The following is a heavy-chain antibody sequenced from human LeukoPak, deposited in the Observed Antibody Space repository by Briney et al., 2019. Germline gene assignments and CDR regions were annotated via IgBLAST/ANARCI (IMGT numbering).Heavy chain of an antibody. J-gene: IGHJ4*02. Sequence: SVKVSCKASGGTFSSYAISWLRQAPGQALEWMGGIIPIVGKANNEQKFKGRVKITTDEAKSRAYMELSSLRLEDTAVYYCARGGGSSWYPTPLDYWGEGTLVTVSS. CDR1: GGTFSSYA. V-gene: IGHV1-69*05. CDR3: ARGGGSSWYPTPLDY. D-gene: IGHD6-13*01. CDR2: IIPIVGKA.